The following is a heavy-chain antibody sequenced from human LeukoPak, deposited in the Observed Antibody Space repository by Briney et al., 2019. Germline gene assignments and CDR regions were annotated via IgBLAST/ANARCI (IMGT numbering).Heavy chain of an antibody. V-gene: IGHV3-66*01. J-gene: IGHJ4*02. Sequence: GGSLRLSCAASGFTFNNYAMIWVRQAPGKGLEWVSVIYSGGSTYYADSVKGRFTISRDNSKNTLYLQMNSLRAEDTAVYYCARSRSQWDPFDYWGQGTLVTVSS. CDR3: ARSRSQWDPFDY. CDR2: IYSGGST. D-gene: IGHD1-26*01. CDR1: GFTFNNYA.